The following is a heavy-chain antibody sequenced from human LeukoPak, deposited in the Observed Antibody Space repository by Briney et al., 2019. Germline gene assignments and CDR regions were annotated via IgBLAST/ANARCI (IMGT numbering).Heavy chain of an antibody. CDR3: ARLDSVRKVLTSLLPGYYYSIDA. J-gene: IGHJ6*03. V-gene: IGHV5-51*01. Sequence: GESLKIPCKAYGYIFTNFWIGWVRQMPGEGLQWTRLIFAGDSDNTYNPSFEGQVSTSVATSTSTAYLEWGSLKASDTATYYCARLDSVRKVLTSLLPGYYYSIDAWGTGTTFTVSS. CDR1: GYIFTNFW. CDR2: IFAGDSDN. D-gene: IGHD3-16*01.